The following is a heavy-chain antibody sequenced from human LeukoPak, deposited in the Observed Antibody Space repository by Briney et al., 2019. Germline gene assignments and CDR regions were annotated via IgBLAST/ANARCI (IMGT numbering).Heavy chain of an antibody. CDR3: AAYGSGSYGPPPDY. V-gene: IGHV4-59*01. D-gene: IGHD3-10*01. CDR1: GGSISSYY. J-gene: IGHJ4*02. CDR2: IYYSGST. Sequence: SETLSLTCTVSGGSISSYYWSWIRQPPGKGLEWIGYIYYSGSTNYNPSLKSRVTISVDTSKNQFSLKLSSVTAADTAVYYCAAYGSGSYGPPPDYWGQGTLVTVSS.